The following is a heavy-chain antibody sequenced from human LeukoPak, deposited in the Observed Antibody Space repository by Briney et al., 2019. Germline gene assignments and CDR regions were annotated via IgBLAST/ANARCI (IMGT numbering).Heavy chain of an antibody. V-gene: IGHV3-30*03. D-gene: IGHD3-22*01. CDR3: EAEGVDSSGHTYFDY. CDR1: GFTFSSYG. Sequence: GGSLRLSCAASGFTFSSYGMHWVRQAPGKGLEWMAVISYDGSNKYYADSVKGRFTISRDNSTNTLYLQMNSLRAEDTAVYYCEAEGVDSSGHTYFDYWGQGTLVTVSS. CDR2: ISYDGSNK. J-gene: IGHJ4*02.